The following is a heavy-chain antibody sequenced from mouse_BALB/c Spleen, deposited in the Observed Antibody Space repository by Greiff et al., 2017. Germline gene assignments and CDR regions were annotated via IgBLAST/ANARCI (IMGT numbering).Heavy chain of an antibody. J-gene: IGHJ1*01. D-gene: IGHD2-2*01. CDR1: GFTFSSYG. CDR2: ISSGGSYT. CDR3: ARQYGYDGDWYFDV. Sequence: EVQVVESGGDLVKPGGSLKLSCAASGFTFSSYGMSWVRQTPDKRLEWVATISSGGSYTYYPDSVKGRFTISRDNAKNTLYLQMSSLKSEDTAMYYCARQYGYDGDWYFDVWGAGTTVTVSS. V-gene: IGHV5-6*01.